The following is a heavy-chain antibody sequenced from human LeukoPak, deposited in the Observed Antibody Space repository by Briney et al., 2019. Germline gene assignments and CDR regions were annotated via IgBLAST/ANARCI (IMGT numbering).Heavy chain of an antibody. Sequence: PSETLSLTCTVSGGSISRYYWSWIRQPPGKGLEWIGYIYYSGSTNYNPSLKSRVTISVDTSKNQFSPKLSSVTAADTAVYYCARVSSGWSTDYYFDYWGQGTLVTVSS. D-gene: IGHD6-19*01. CDR1: GGSISRYY. V-gene: IGHV4-59*01. J-gene: IGHJ4*02. CDR3: ARVSSGWSTDYYFDY. CDR2: IYYSGST.